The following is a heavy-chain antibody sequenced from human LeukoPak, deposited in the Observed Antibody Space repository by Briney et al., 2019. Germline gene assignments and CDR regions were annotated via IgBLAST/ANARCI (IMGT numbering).Heavy chain of an antibody. CDR3: NTDSLVQNY. J-gene: IGHJ4*02. V-gene: IGHV3-15*01. D-gene: IGHD3-10*01. CDR1: GFTFSNAW. CDR2: IKSKTNGGTI. Sequence: PGGSLGLSCAVSGFTFSNAWMSWVRQAPGKGLEWLGRIKSKTNGGTIDYATPVKGRFTISRDDSRNTLFLQMNSLKTEDTAVYYCNTDSLVQNYWGQGTLVTVSS.